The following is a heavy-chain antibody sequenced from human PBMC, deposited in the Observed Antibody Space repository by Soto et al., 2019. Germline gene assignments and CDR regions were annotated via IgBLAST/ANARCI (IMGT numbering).Heavy chain of an antibody. CDR2: IYYSGST. Sequence: SETLSLTCTVSGGSISSYYWSWIRQPPGKGLEWILYIYYSGSTNYNPSLKSRVTISVETSKNQFSLKLSSVTAADTAVYYCARGHPNLLGISDSRFVVPAXWGQGTRVTV. CDR3: ARGHPNLLGISDSRFVVPAX. J-gene: IGHJ4*02. D-gene: IGHD7-27*01. CDR1: GGSISSYY. V-gene: IGHV4-59*01.